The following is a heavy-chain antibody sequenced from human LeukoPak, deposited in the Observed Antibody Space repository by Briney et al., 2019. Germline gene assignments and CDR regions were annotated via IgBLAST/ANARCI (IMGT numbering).Heavy chain of an antibody. CDR1: GGSFSGFY. CDR2: INHSGTT. CDR3: TRQYSSSYYSDY. J-gene: IGHJ4*02. Sequence: SETLSLTCAVSGGSFSGFYWSWIRQPPGGGLEWIADINHSGTTNYNPSLKSRVTISVDTSKDQFSLNLKSMTAADTAVYYCTRQYSSSYYSDYWGQGTLVTVSS. D-gene: IGHD6-6*01. V-gene: IGHV4-34*01.